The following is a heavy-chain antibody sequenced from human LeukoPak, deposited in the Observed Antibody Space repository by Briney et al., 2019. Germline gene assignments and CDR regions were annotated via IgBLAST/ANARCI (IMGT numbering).Heavy chain of an antibody. CDR2: IIPIFGTA. Sequence: ASVKVSCKASGGTFSSYAISWVRQAPGQGLEWMGGIIPIFGTANYAQKFQGRVTITADKSTSTAYMELSSLRSEDTAVYYCARDFGGLRFPYYYYYMDVWGKGTTVTVSS. V-gene: IGHV1-69*06. D-gene: IGHD5-12*01. CDR3: ARDFGGLRFPYYYYYMDV. CDR1: GGTFSSYA. J-gene: IGHJ6*03.